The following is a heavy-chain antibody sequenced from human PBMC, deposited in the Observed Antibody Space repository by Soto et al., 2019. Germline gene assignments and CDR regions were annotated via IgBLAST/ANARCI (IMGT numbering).Heavy chain of an antibody. J-gene: IGHJ6*03. CDR1: GFTFSSYS. D-gene: IGHD3-10*01. CDR2: ISSSSSTI. Sequence: GGSLRLSCAASGFTFSSYSMNWVRQAPGKGLEWVSYISSSSSTIYYADSVKGRFTISRDNAKNSLYLQMNSLRAEDTAVYYCARDSGITMARGVIKSHYMDVWGKGTTVTVSS. V-gene: IGHV3-48*04. CDR3: ARDSGITMARGVIKSHYMDV.